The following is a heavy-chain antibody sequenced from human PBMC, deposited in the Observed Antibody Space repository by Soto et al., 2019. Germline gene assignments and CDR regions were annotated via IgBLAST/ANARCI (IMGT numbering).Heavy chain of an antibody. Sequence: PGGSLRLSCAASGFTFSSYWMHWVRQAPGTGLVWXSRIXXXGXSXXXAXXXXGRFTISRDNAKNTLYLQMNSLRAEDTAVYYCARDLSGYAYYFDYWGQGTLLTVSS. V-gene: IGHV3-74*01. CDR3: ARDLSGYAYYFDY. J-gene: IGHJ4*02. CDR2: IXXXGXSX. CDR1: GFTFSSYW. D-gene: IGHD5-12*01.